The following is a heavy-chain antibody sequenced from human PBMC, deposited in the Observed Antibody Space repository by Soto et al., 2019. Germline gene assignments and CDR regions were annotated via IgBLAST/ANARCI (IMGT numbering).Heavy chain of an antibody. CDR1: GYTFTSYG. CDR3: ARDLNLPPVSNYEVPYYFDY. D-gene: IGHD4-4*01. V-gene: IGHV1-18*01. J-gene: IGHJ4*02. CDR2: ISAYNGNT. Sequence: QVQLVQSGAEGKKPGASVKVSCKASGYTFTSYGISWVRQAPGQGLEWMGWISAYNGNTNYAQKLQGRVTMTTDTSTSTAYMELRSLRSDDTAVYYCARDLNLPPVSNYEVPYYFDYWGQGTLVTVSS.